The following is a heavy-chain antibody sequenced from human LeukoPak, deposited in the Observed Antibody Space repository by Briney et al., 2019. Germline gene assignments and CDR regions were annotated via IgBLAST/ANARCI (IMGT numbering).Heavy chain of an antibody. J-gene: IGHJ4*02. CDR1: GFTFSSYA. V-gene: IGHV3-74*01. D-gene: IGHD1-26*01. Sequence: GGSLRLSCAASGFTFSSYAMSWVRQAPGKGLEWVSRMNIDGSIITYADSVKGRFTISRDNAKNTLYLQMNSLRAEDTAVYYCARGVGTTNPPEDYWGQGTLVTVSS. CDR2: MNIDGSII. CDR3: ARGVGTTNPPEDY.